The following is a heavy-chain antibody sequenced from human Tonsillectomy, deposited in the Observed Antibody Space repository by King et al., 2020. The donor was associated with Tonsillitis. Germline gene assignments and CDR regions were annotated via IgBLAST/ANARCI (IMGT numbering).Heavy chain of an antibody. D-gene: IGHD6-19*01. V-gene: IGHV3-48*01. CDR3: ARDLSEVAGPFDY. J-gene: IGHJ4*02. Sequence: VQLVESGGGLVQPGGSLRLSCAASGFTFSSYTMNWVRQAPRKGXEWVXXXXSXSSXIYYADSVKGRFTISRDNAKNSLYLQMNSLRAEDTAVYYCARDLSEVAGPFDYWGQGTLVTVSS. CDR1: GFTFSSYT. CDR2: XXSXSSXI.